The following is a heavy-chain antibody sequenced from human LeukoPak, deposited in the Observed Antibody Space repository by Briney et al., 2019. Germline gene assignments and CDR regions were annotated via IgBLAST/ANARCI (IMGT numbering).Heavy chain of an antibody. D-gene: IGHD3-16*01. Sequence: GGSLRLSCAASGFTFSSYAMSWVRQAPGKGLEWVSVITGSGTETNYANSAKGRFTISRDNSKNTLYLQMNSLRAEDTALYYCAKGPYRDSNYYMDVWGKGTAVTVSS. J-gene: IGHJ6*03. V-gene: IGHV3-23*01. CDR3: AKGPYRDSNYYMDV. CDR2: ITGSGTET. CDR1: GFTFSSYA.